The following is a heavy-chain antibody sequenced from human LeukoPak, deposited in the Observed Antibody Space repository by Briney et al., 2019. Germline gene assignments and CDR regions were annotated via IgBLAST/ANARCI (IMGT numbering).Heavy chain of an antibody. CDR3: ARVWWQQPEY. D-gene: IGHD2-15*01. Sequence: PGGSLRLSCAGSGFTFRTYAMIWVRQAPGKGLEWVSAISDSGGSTYYADSVKGRFTISRDNSKNTLYLQMHSLRAEDTAVYYCARVWWQQPEYWGQGTPVTVSS. CDR1: GFTFRTYA. V-gene: IGHV3-23*01. CDR2: ISDSGGST. J-gene: IGHJ4*02.